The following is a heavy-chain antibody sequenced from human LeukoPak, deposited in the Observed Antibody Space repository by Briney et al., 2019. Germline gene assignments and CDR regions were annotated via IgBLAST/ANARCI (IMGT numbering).Heavy chain of an antibody. CDR1: GGSLSSGDYY. Sequence: SQTLSLTCTVSGGSLSSGDYYWSWHRQPPGTGLEWLGYIYYSGSTYYNPSLKSRVTISVDTSKNQFSLKLSSVTAADTAVYYRAAHIVVVPAATVDYWGQGTLVTVSS. D-gene: IGHD2-2*01. J-gene: IGHJ4*02. V-gene: IGHV4-30-4*01. CDR2: IYYSGST. CDR3: AAHIVVVPAATVDY.